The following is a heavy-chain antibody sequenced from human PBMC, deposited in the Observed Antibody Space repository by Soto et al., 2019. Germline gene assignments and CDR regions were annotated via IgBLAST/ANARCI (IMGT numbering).Heavy chain of an antibody. V-gene: IGHV1-69*08. CDR3: ARDRSSGWYDY. CDR2: IIPILGIA. CDR1: GGTFSSYT. J-gene: IGHJ4*02. D-gene: IGHD6-19*01. Sequence: QVQLVQSGAEVKKPGSSVKVSCKASGGTFSSYTISWVRQAPGQGLEWMGRIIPILGIANYAQKVQGRVTITADKSTSTAYMELSSLRSEDTAVYYCARDRSSGWYDYWGQGTLVTVSS.